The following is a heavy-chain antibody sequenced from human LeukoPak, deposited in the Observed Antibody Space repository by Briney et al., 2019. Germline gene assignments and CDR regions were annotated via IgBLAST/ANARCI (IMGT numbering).Heavy chain of an antibody. CDR3: ARVQSYDSSGYYPYDAFDI. CDR1: GFTFSSYS. CDR2: ISSSSSYI. Sequence: GGSLRLSCAASGFTFSSYSMNWVRQAPGKGLEWVSSISSSSSYIYYADSVKGRFTISRDNAKSSLYLQMNSLRAEDTAVYYCARVQSYDSSGYYPYDAFDIWGQGTMVTVSS. V-gene: IGHV3-21*01. J-gene: IGHJ3*02. D-gene: IGHD3-22*01.